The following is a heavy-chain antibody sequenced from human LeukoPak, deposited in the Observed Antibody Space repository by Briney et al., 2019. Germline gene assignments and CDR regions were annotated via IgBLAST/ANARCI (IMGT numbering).Heavy chain of an antibody. CDR1: GYSFTSYW. J-gene: IGHJ4*02. Sequence: KSGESLKISCKGSGYSFTSYWIGWVRQMPGKGLEWMGIIYPGDSDTRYSPSFQGQVTISADKSISTAYLQWSSLKASDTAMYYCARVNSLGDSSGPVDYWGQGTLVTVSS. CDR2: IYPGDSDT. D-gene: IGHD6-25*01. V-gene: IGHV5-51*01. CDR3: ARVNSLGDSSGPVDY.